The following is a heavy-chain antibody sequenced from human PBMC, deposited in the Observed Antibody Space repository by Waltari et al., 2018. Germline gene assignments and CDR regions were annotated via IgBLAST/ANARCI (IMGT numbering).Heavy chain of an antibody. Sequence: QVQLVQSGAEVKKPGASVKVSCKASGYTFTGYYMHWVRQAPGQGLEWMGWINPNSGGTNYAQKFQGRVTMTRDTSISTAYMELSRLRSDDTAVYYCARESKIVVGKDAFDIWGQGTMVTVSS. CDR3: ARESKIVVGKDAFDI. V-gene: IGHV1-2*02. CDR2: INPNSGGT. D-gene: IGHD3-22*01. J-gene: IGHJ3*02. CDR1: GYTFTGYY.